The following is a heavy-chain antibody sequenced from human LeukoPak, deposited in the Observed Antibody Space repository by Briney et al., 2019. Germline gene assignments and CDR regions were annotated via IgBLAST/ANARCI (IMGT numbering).Heavy chain of an antibody. CDR1: GFTFSSYA. CDR2: ISGSGGST. D-gene: IGHD3-3*01. V-gene: IGHV3-23*01. Sequence: GGSLRLSCAASGFTFSSYAMSWVRQTPGRGLEGVSAISGSGGSTYYADSVKGRFTISRDNSKNTLFLQMNSLRVEDTAPYYCAKSVAIYFYYGLDVWGQGTTVTVSS. CDR3: AKSVAIYFYYGLDV. J-gene: IGHJ6*02.